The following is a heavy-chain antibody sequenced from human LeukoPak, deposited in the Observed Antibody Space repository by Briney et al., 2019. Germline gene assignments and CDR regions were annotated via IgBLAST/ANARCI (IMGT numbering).Heavy chain of an antibody. V-gene: IGHV3-30*02. CDR1: GFTFSSFG. J-gene: IGHJ4*02. CDR2: IRFDGSNE. D-gene: IGHD6-19*01. Sequence: GGSLRLSCAASGFTFSSFGMHWVRQAPGKGLEWVASIRFDGSNEKYADSVKGRFTISRDNPKNTLYVQMNSLSAEDTALYYCAKGTAGIGVAGTFGYLDYWGQGTWSPSPQ. CDR3: AKGTAGIGVAGTFGYLDY.